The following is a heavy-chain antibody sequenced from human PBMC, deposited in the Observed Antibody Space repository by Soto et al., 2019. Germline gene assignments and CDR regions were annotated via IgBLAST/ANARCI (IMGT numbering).Heavy chain of an antibody. CDR3: TRDGRYSGYPPPAF. CDR1: GFTFADYT. Sequence: EVQLVESGGGLVQPGRSLRLSCTTSGFTFADYTLSWFRQAPGKGLEWLGFIRNKAYGGTTEYAASVKGRFSISRDDSKSIAYLQMNRLKTEDTAVYYCTRDGRYSGYPPPAFWGQGTLVIVSS. CDR2: IRNKAYGGTT. J-gene: IGHJ4*02. D-gene: IGHD5-12*01. V-gene: IGHV3-49*03.